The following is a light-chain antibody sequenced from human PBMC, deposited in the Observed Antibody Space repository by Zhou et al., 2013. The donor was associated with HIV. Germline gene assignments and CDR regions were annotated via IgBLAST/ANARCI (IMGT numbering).Light chain of an antibody. CDR3: QQYGSSLVT. V-gene: IGKV3-11*01. Sequence: EIVLTQSPATLSLSPGERATLSCRASQSVSSYLAWYQQKPGQAPRLLIYDASNRATGIPARFSGSGSGTDFTLTISRLEPEDFAVYYCQQYGSSLVTFGPGTKVDIK. J-gene: IGKJ3*01. CDR2: DAS. CDR1: QSVSSY.